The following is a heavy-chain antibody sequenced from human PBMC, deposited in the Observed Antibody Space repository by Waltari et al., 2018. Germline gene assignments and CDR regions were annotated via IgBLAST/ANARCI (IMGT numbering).Heavy chain of an antibody. V-gene: IGHV4-39*01. D-gene: IGHD1-26*01. J-gene: IGHJ4*02. CDR3: ARQEVGAIDY. Sequence: QLQLQESGPGLVKPSETLSLTCPVSGGSISSSSYYWGWIRQPPGKGLEWIGSIYYSGSTYYNPSLKSRVTISVDTSKNQFSLKLSSVTAADTAVYYCARQEVGAIDYWGQGTLVTVSS. CDR2: IYYSGST. CDR1: GGSISSSSYY.